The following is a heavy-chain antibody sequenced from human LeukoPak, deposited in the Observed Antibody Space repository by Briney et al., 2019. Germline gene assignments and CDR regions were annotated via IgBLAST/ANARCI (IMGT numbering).Heavy chain of an antibody. CDR1: GYTFTGYY. Sequence: ASVKVSCKASGYTFTGYYMHWVRQAPGQGLEWMGRINPNSGGTNYAQKFQGRVTMTRDTSISTAYMELSRLRSDDTAVYYCARQRPSSYYYGMDVWGQGTTVTVPS. J-gene: IGHJ6*02. V-gene: IGHV1-2*06. CDR2: INPNSGGT. CDR3: ARQRPSSYYYGMDV.